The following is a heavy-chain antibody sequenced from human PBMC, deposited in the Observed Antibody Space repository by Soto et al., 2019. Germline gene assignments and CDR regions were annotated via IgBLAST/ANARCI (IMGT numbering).Heavy chain of an antibody. J-gene: IGHJ6*02. V-gene: IGHV4-59*01. Sequence: QVQLQESGPGLVKPSETLSLTCTVSGGSISSYYWSWIRQPPGKGLEWIGYIYYSGSTNYNPSLKSRVTISVDTSKTQFSLKLSSVTAADTAVYYCARDAPSYYGSGSQVLDVWGQGTTVTVSS. CDR3: ARDAPSYYGSGSQVLDV. CDR2: IYYSGST. D-gene: IGHD3-10*01. CDR1: GGSISSYY.